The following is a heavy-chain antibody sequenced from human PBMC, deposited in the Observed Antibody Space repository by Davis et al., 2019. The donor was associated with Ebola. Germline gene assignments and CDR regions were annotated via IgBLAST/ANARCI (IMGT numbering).Heavy chain of an antibody. Sequence: GESLKISCAASGFTFSSYSMNWVRQAPGKGLEWVSSISSSSSYIYYADSVKGRFTISRDNAKNPLYLQMNSLRAEDTAVYYCARGRWLQLVVDYWGQGTLVTVSS. CDR1: GFTFSSYS. D-gene: IGHD5-24*01. CDR2: ISSSSSYI. CDR3: ARGRWLQLVVDY. J-gene: IGHJ4*02. V-gene: IGHV3-21*01.